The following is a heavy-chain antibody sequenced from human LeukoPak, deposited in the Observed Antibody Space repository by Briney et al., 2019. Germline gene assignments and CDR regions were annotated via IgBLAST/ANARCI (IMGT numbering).Heavy chain of an antibody. CDR2: INQDGSEK. Sequence: GGSLRLSCAASGFTFSSYGMHWVRQAPGKGLEWVAIINQDGSEKSYVDSVKGRFTISRDNSKNSLYLQMNSLRAEDTAVFYCARDMAATSTFDAFDLWGPGTVVTVSS. J-gene: IGHJ3*01. V-gene: IGHV3-7*01. CDR1: GFTFSSYG. D-gene: IGHD6-13*01. CDR3: ARDMAATSTFDAFDL.